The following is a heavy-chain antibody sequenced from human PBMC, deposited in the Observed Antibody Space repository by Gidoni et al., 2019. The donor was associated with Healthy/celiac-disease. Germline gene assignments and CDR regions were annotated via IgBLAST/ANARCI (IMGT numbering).Heavy chain of an antibody. CDR3: TRVSETGGTTPPDY. Sequence: EVQLVESGGGLVPQGRSLSLPCTASGFACGDYAMSWFRQAPGKGLGWVGFIRSKAYGGTTEYASSVNGRFTISRDDSKRIAYLQMNSLKTEDTAVYYCTRVSETGGTTPPDYWGQGTLVTVSS. J-gene: IGHJ4*02. V-gene: IGHV3-49*03. D-gene: IGHD1-1*01. CDR2: IRSKAYGGTT. CDR1: GFACGDYA.